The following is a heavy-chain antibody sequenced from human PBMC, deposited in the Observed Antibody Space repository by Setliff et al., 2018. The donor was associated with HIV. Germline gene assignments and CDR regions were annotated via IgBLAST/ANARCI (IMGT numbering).Heavy chain of an antibody. V-gene: IGHV4-61*01. CDR2: IFNSGTT. Sequence: SETLSLTCTVSGDSISSCISTHYCTWIRQPPGAGLEWIGYIFNSGTTNYNPSLKSRVTISLDTSKNQFSLKLNSVTAADTAVYYCARAPRTSGVVGHYYYYGMDVWGQGTTVTVSS. J-gene: IGHJ6*02. CDR3: ARAPRTSGVVGHYYYYGMDV. CDR1: GDSISSCISTHY. D-gene: IGHD2-21*01.